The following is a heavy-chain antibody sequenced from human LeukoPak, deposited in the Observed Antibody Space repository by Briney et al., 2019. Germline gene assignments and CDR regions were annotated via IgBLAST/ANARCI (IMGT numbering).Heavy chain of an antibody. D-gene: IGHD3-22*01. V-gene: IGHV3-53*01. Sequence: GGSLRLSCAASGFTVSSNYMSWVRQAPGKGLEWVSVIYSGGSAYYADSVKGRFTISRDNSKNTLYLQMNSLRAEDTAVYYCNYYDSSGYYSPFDYWGQGTLVTVSS. CDR3: NYYDSSGYYSPFDY. CDR1: GFTVSSNY. CDR2: IYSGGSA. J-gene: IGHJ4*02.